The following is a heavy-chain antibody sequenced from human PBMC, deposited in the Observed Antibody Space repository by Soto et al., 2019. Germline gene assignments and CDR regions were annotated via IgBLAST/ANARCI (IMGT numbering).Heavy chain of an antibody. J-gene: IGHJ4*02. D-gene: IGHD6-13*01. V-gene: IGHV4-31*03. CDR2: IYYSGST. CDR1: GGSISSGGYY. CDR3: ARGGIAAAAPPDY. Sequence: QVQLQESGPGLVKPSQTLSLTCTVSGGSISSGGYYWSWIRQHPGKGLEWIGYIYYSGSTYYNPYLKSRVTISVDASKNQFSLKLSSVTAVDTAVYYCARGGIAAAAPPDYCGKGTLVPVSS.